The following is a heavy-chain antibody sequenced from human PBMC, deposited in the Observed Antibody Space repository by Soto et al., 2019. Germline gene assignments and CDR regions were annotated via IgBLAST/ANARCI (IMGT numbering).Heavy chain of an antibody. V-gene: IGHV3-33*01. D-gene: IGHD6-6*01. CDR3: ATRQYSSSYDLDY. CDR1: GFTFSSYG. Sequence: QVQLVESGGGVVQPGRSLRLSCAASGFTFSSYGMHWVRQAPGKGLEWVAVIWYDGSNKYYADSVKGRFTISRDNSKNTLYLQMNSLRAEDTAVYYCATRQYSSSYDLDYWGQGTLVTVSS. J-gene: IGHJ4*02. CDR2: IWYDGSNK.